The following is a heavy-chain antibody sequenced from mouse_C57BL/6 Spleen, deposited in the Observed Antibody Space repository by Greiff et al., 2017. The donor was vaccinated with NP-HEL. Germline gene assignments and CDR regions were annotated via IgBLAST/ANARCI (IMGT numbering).Heavy chain of an antibody. D-gene: IGHD1-1*01. J-gene: IGHJ3*01. CDR1: GYTFTDYY. V-gene: IGHV1-19*01. Sequence: VQLQQSGPVLVKPGASVKMSCKASGYTFTDYYMNWVKQSHGKSLEWIGVINPYNGGTSYNQKFKGKATLTVDKSSSTAYMELNSLTSEDSAVYYCARDYYYGSSSPWFAYWGQGTLVTVSA. CDR2: INPYNGGT. CDR3: ARDYYYGSSSPWFAY.